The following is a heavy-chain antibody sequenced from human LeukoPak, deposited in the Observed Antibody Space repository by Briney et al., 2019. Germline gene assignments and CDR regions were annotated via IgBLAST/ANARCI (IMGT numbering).Heavy chain of an antibody. CDR3: ARVGGSFGSDAFDI. CDR2: IYYSGST. J-gene: IGHJ3*02. D-gene: IGHD1-26*01. Sequence: SETLSLTCTVSGGSISSSSYYWGWIRQPPGKGLEWIGSIYYSGSTYYNPSLKSRVTISVDTSKNQFSLKLSSVTAADTAVYYCARVGGSFGSDAFDIWGQGTMVTVSS. CDR1: GGSISSSSYY. V-gene: IGHV4-39*07.